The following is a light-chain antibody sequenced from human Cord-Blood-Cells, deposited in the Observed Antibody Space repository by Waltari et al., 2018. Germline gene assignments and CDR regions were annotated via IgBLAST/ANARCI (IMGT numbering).Light chain of an antibody. CDR1: NIGSKS. J-gene: IGLJ3*02. V-gene: IGLV3-21*04. Sequence: SYVLTQPPSVSVAPGKTARITCGVNNIGSKSVHWYQQKPGQAPVLVIYYDSDRPSGIPERFSGSNSGNTATLTISRVEAGDEADYYCQVWDSSSDHPVFGGGTKLTVL. CDR3: QVWDSSSDHPV. CDR2: YDS.